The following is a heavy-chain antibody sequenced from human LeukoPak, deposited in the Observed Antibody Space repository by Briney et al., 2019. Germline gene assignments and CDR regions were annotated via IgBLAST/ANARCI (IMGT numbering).Heavy chain of an antibody. Sequence: ASVMVSCKSSGFPFGSYGISWVRQAPGEGLEWMGWISAYNGDTNYAQKFQGRVTMTTDTSTGTAYLELRSLTSDDTAVYYCARELGFYLDNSGYYYFDSWGQGTPVTVSS. CDR3: ARELGFYLDNSGYYYFDS. D-gene: IGHD3-22*01. J-gene: IGHJ4*02. CDR1: GFPFGSYG. V-gene: IGHV1-18*01. CDR2: ISAYNGDT.